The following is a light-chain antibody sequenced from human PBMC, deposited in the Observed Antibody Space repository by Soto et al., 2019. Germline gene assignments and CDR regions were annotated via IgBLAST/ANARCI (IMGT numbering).Light chain of an antibody. Sequence: EIVLTQSPGTLSLSPGERATLSCRATQSVSGSYLAWYQQKPGQAPRLLIYGASSRATGVPDRFSGSGSGPDFTLTISRLEPEDFAVYYCQQYDSSPWTFGQGTKVEI. CDR2: GAS. CDR1: QSVSGSY. CDR3: QQYDSSPWT. J-gene: IGKJ1*01. V-gene: IGKV3-20*01.